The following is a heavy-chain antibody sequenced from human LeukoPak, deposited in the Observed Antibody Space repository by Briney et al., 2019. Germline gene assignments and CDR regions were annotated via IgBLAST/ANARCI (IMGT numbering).Heavy chain of an antibody. D-gene: IGHD1-26*01. CDR2: ISSSSSTL. CDR1: GFTFSSYS. Sequence: PGGSLRLSCAASGFTFSSYSMNWVRQAPGKGLEWVSYISSSSSTLYYADSVKGRFTISRDSSKNTLYLQMNSLRAEDTAVYYCAKRGAEVGATVAPGDYWGQGTLVTVSS. CDR3: AKRGAEVGATVAPGDY. J-gene: IGHJ4*02. V-gene: IGHV3-48*01.